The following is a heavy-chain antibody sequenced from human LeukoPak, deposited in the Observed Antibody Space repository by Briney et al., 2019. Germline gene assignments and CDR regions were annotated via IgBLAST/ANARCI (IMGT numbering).Heavy chain of an antibody. Sequence: PGGSLRLSCAASGFTFINYAIHWVRQAPGKGPEWVAVVSYDGTNEFYTDSVKGRFTISRDNSKNTLYLQMNSLRAEETAVYHCAKMVGVTSVNDWGQGTLVTVSS. V-gene: IGHV3-30-3*02. CDR2: VSYDGTNE. CDR3: AKMVGVTSVND. J-gene: IGHJ4*02. D-gene: IGHD1-26*01. CDR1: GFTFINYA.